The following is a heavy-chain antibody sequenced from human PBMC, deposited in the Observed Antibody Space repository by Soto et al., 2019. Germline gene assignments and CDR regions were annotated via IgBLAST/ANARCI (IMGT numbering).Heavy chain of an antibody. V-gene: IGHV1-18*01. CDR2: ISAYNGNT. J-gene: IGHJ5*02. CDR3: ARVGVAYSSGWSPRGSWFDP. Sequence: EASVKVSCKASGYTFTSYGISWVRQAPGQGLEWMGWISAYNGNTNYAQKLQGRVTMTTDTSTSTAYMELRSLRSDDTAVYYCARVGVAYSSGWSPRGSWFDPWGQGTLVTVSS. CDR1: GYTFTSYG. D-gene: IGHD6-19*01.